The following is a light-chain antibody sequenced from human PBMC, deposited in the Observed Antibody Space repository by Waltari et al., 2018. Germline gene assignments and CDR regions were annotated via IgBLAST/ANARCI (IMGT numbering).Light chain of an antibody. CDR2: DVN. V-gene: IGLV2-14*03. CDR1: SRDVGGYNY. J-gene: IGLJ3*02. Sequence: QSALTQPASLSGSPGQSITISCTGTSRDVGGYNYVTWYQQHPGKAPKLMIFDVNKRTSVVSNRVSGATSVNTASLTISGLQAEDEAEYHCSSYTSTNTWMFGGGTKLTVL. CDR3: SSYTSTNTWM.